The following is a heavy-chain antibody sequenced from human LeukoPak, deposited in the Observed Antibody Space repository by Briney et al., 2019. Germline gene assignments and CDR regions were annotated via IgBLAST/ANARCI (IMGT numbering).Heavy chain of an antibody. J-gene: IGHJ4*02. CDR2: ARHKARSYTT. CDR1: GFTFSDHY. D-gene: IGHD3-22*01. Sequence: PGGSLRLSCAASGFTFSDHYMDWVRQAPGKGLEWVGRARHKARSYTTEYAASVKGRFTISRDDSKSIAYLQMNSLKTEDTAVYYCSRPEPNDYDTTGFYSYFNYWGQGALVTVSS. V-gene: IGHV3-72*01. CDR3: SRPEPNDYDTTGFYSYFNY.